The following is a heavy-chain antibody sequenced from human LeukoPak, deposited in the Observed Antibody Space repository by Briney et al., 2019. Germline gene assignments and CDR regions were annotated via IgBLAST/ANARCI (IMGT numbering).Heavy chain of an antibody. Sequence: PSETLSLTCAVSGYSISSGYYWGWIRQPPGKGLEWIGSIYHSESTYYNPSLKSRVTISVDTSKNQFSLKLSSVTAADTAVYYCARRNSYFDYWGQGTLVTVSS. V-gene: IGHV4-38-2*01. CDR3: ARRNSYFDY. CDR2: IYHSEST. D-gene: IGHD2/OR15-2a*01. CDR1: GYSISSGYY. J-gene: IGHJ4*02.